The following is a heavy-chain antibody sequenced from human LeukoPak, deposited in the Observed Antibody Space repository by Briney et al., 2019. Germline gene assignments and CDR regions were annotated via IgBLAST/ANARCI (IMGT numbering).Heavy chain of an antibody. CDR1: GFTFSSYS. V-gene: IGHV3-21*01. Sequence: GGSLRLSCAASGFTFSSYSMNWVRQAPGKGLEWVSSISSSSSYIYYADSVKGRFTISRDNAKNSLYLQMNSLRAEDTAVYYCARDPYSGGYGDYYYYYMDLWGQGTTVTVSS. J-gene: IGHJ6*03. CDR3: ARDPYSGGYGDYYYYYMDL. D-gene: IGHD1-26*01. CDR2: ISSSSSYI.